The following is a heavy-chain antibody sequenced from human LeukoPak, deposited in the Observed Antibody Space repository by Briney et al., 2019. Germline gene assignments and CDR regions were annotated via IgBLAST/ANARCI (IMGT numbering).Heavy chain of an antibody. J-gene: IGHJ4*02. CDR2: INTNTGNP. CDR3: ARVGGIDILTGYFDY. CDR1: GYTFTSYA. V-gene: IGHV7-4-1*02. Sequence: ASVKVSCKASGYTFTSYAMNWVRQAPGQGLEWMGWINTNTGNPTYAQGFTGRFVFSLDTSVGTAYLQISSLKAEDTAVYYCARVGGIDILTGYFDYWGQGTLVTVSS. D-gene: IGHD3-9*01.